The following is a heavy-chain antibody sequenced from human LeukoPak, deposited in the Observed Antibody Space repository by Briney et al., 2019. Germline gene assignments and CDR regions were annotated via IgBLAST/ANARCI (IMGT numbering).Heavy chain of an antibody. CDR3: AKDYYDSSGYCDAFDI. CDR2: ISGSGGSA. D-gene: IGHD3-22*01. CDR1: GFIFSSYA. J-gene: IGHJ3*02. V-gene: IGHV3-23*01. Sequence: PGGSLRLSCAASGFIFSSYAMSWVRQAPGKGLEWVSAISGSGGSAYYADSVKGRFTISRDNSKNTLYLQMNSLRAEGTAVYYCAKDYYDSSGYCDAFDIWGQGTMVTVSS.